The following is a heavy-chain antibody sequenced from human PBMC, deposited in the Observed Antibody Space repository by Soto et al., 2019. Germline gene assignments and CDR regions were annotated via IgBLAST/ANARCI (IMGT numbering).Heavy chain of an antibody. D-gene: IGHD3-10*01. J-gene: IGHJ4*02. Sequence: QVPWVQSGAEVKKPGASVKVSCKVSVYTFTDLSMHWVRQAPGEGLEWMGGFDPEKGKRIYAQNFQGRVTMTEDTSTGTAYMELSSLRSDDTAVYYCAASILRVWVLPHFDYWGQGTLVSVSS. V-gene: IGHV1-24*01. CDR1: VYTFTDLS. CDR2: FDPEKGKR. CDR3: AASILRVWVLPHFDY.